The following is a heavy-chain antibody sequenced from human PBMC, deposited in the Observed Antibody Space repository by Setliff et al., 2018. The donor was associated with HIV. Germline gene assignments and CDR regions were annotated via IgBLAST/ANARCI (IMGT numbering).Heavy chain of an antibody. CDR1: GGSISSVGYY. V-gene: IGHV4-31*03. CDR2: IHYSGNT. Sequence: SEPLSLPCTVSGGSISSVGYYWSWIRQHPGKGLEWIGYIHYSGNTYNNPSLNSRISISVDMSKDKFSLKLSSLTAADTAVYYCARGGLGVVTSFDSWGPGTLVTVSS. CDR3: ARGGLGVVTSFDS. J-gene: IGHJ4*02. D-gene: IGHD3-3*01.